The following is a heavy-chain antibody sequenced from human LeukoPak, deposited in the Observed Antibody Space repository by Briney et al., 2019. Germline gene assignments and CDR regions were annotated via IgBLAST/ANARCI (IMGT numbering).Heavy chain of an antibody. D-gene: IGHD1-26*01. CDR2: INTDGSTT. Sequence: PGGSLRLSCAASGFTFSNDWMHWVRQAPGKGLVWVSSINTDGSTTTYADSVKGRFTISRDNAKNTLYLQMNSLRVEDTAVYYCARGRGGSYHYWGQGTLVTVSS. J-gene: IGHJ4*02. CDR3: ARGRGGSYHY. V-gene: IGHV3-74*01. CDR1: GFTFSNDW.